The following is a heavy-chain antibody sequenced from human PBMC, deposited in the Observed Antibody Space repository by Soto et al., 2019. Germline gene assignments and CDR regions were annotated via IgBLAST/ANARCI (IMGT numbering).Heavy chain of an antibody. V-gene: IGHV1-3*01. Sequence: ASVKVSCKASGYTFTSYAMHWVRQAPGQRLEWMGWINAGNGNTKYSQKFQGRVTITRDTSASTAYMELSSLRSEDTAVYYCARDRGYCSSTSCRTYRYYYYCMDVWGQGTTVTVSS. CDR3: ARDRGYCSSTSCRTYRYYYYCMDV. CDR2: INAGNGNT. CDR1: GYTFTSYA. D-gene: IGHD2-2*01. J-gene: IGHJ6*02.